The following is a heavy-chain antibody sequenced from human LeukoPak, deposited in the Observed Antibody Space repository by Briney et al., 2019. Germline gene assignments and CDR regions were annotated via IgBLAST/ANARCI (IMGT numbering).Heavy chain of an antibody. J-gene: IGHJ5*02. Sequence: SGTLSLTCAVSGGSISGNNWWSWVRQPPGKGLEWIGEIHHSGSINYNPSLKSRLTMSVDKSKNQLSLELNSVTAADTAVYFCARVVVTVTPSDWFDPWGQGTLVTVSS. D-gene: IGHD2-15*01. CDR3: ARVVVTVTPSDWFDP. CDR1: GGSISGNNW. V-gene: IGHV4-4*02. CDR2: IHHSGSI.